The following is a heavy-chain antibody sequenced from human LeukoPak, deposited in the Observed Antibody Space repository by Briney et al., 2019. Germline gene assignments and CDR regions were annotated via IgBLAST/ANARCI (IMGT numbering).Heavy chain of an antibody. J-gene: IGHJ6*02. CDR2: IFYTGNT. Sequence: PSETLSLTCTVSGASITTNYWSWIRQSPGKGLQWIGHIFYTGNTNHNPSLKSRVTISIDTSKNQFSLKLSSVTAADTAVYYCARRPSYYYYGMDVWGQGTTVTVSS. CDR3: ARRPSYYYYGMDV. V-gene: IGHV4-59*08. CDR1: GASITTNY.